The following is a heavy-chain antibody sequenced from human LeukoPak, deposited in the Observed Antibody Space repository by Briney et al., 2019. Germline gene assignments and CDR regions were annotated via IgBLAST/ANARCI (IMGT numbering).Heavy chain of an antibody. D-gene: IGHD3-10*01. J-gene: IGHJ2*01. V-gene: IGHV3-23*01. CDR1: GFTFSSYA. Sequence: GGSLRLSCAAPGFTFSSYAMSWVRQAPGKGLEWASAISGSGGTTNYADSVKGRFTISRDNSKNTLYLQMNSLRAEDTAVYYCAKSLLMVQGVKVWYFDLWRRGTLVTVSS. CDR3: AKSLLMVQGVKVWYFDL. CDR2: ISGSGGTT.